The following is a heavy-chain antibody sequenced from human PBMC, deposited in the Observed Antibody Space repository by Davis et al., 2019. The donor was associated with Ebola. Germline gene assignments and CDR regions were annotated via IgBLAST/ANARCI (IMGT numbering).Heavy chain of an antibody. CDR2: INHSRST. J-gene: IGHJ6*02. Sequence: SETLALTCAVYGGSFSGYYWSWIRQPPGKGLEWIGEINHSRSTNYNPSLKSRVTISVDKSKNQFSLKLSSVTAADTAVYYCGQRYYYYYGMDVWGQGTTVTVSS. CDR3: GQRYYYYYGMDV. CDR1: GGSFSGYY. D-gene: IGHD5-24*01. V-gene: IGHV4-34*01.